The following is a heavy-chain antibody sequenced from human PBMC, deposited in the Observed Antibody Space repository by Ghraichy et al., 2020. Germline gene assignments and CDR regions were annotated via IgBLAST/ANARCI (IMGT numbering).Heavy chain of an antibody. J-gene: IGHJ4*02. V-gene: IGHV3-23*01. CDR3: AKDLCSSTSCYRSFDY. CDR2: ISGSGGST. CDR1: GFTFSSYA. D-gene: IGHD2-2*01. Sequence: GGSLRLSCAASGFTFSSYAMSWVRQAPGKGLEWVSAISGSGGSTYYADSVKGRFTISRDNSKNTLYLQMNSLRAEDTAVYYCAKDLCSSTSCYRSFDYWGQGTLVTVSS.